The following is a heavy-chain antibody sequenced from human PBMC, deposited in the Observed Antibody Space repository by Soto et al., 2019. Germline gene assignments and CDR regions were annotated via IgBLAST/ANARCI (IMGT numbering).Heavy chain of an antibody. CDR1: GFTFSSYA. J-gene: IGHJ4*02. Sequence: QSGGSLRLSCAASGFTFSSYAMSWVRQAPGKGLEWVSAISGSGGSTYYADSVKGRFTISRDNSKNTLYLQMNSLRAEDTAVYYCAKGKSDSSSWYLTRGSYYFDYWGQGTLVTVSS. V-gene: IGHV3-23*01. CDR2: ISGSGGST. CDR3: AKGKSDSSSWYLTRGSYYFDY. D-gene: IGHD6-13*01.